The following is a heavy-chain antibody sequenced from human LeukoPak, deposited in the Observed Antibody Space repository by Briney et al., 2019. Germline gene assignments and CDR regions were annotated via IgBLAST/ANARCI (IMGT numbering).Heavy chain of an antibody. CDR2: ISTSTTTI. V-gene: IGHV3-48*01. J-gene: IGHJ3*02. Sequence: TGGSLRLSCEASGFTFSSYSMNWVRQAPGKGLEWISYISTSTTTIYYANSVKGRFTISRDNAKKSLYLQMNSLRAEDTAVYYCARGGYSSSWGADDAFDIWGQGTMVTVSS. CDR3: ARGGYSSSWGADDAFDI. CDR1: GFTFSSYS. D-gene: IGHD6-13*01.